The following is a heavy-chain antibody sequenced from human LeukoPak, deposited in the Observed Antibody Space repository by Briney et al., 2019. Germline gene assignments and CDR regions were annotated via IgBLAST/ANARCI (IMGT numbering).Heavy chain of an antibody. Sequence: PGGSLRLSCTASGFTFSDSYMSWIRQAPGKGLEWISKIGSSNVYTNYADSVKGRFTISRDNADNSLFLQMDSLRAEDTAVYYCARVYCSGGACNRYFFDFWGQGTPVTVSS. CDR1: GFTFSDSY. CDR3: ARVYCSGGACNRYFFDF. CDR2: IGSSNVYT. D-gene: IGHD2-15*01. V-gene: IGHV3-11*06. J-gene: IGHJ4*02.